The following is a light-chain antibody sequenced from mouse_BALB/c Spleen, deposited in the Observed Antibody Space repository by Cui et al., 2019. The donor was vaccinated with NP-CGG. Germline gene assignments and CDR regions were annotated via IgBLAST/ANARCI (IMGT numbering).Light chain of an antibody. CDR2: GTN. V-gene: IGLV1*01. CDR3: ALWYSNHWV. Sequence: QAVVTQESALTTSPGEKVTPTCRSNTGAVTTSNYANWVQEKPDHLFTGLIGGTNNRAPGVPARFSGSLIGDKASLTITGSQTEDEAIYFCALWYSNHWVFGGGTKLTVL. CDR1: TGAVTTSNY. J-gene: IGLJ1*01.